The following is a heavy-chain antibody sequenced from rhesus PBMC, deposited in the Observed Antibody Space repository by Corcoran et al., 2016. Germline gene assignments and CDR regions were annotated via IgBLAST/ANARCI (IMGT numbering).Heavy chain of an antibody. V-gene: IGHV3-116*01. CDR1: GFTFSDHY. Sequence: EMQLVESGGGLVQPGGSLRLSCAASGFTFSDHYMEWFRQAPGRGPEWGGFIRKKSKGGTAEYAEAVKGRFTISRDDSKNVTYLQSNSLETEDTAVYYCTTYLLYSGSSDEYFEFWGQGALVTVSS. D-gene: IGHD6-25*01. CDR2: IRKKSKGGTA. J-gene: IGHJ1*01. CDR3: TTYLLYSGSSDEYFEF.